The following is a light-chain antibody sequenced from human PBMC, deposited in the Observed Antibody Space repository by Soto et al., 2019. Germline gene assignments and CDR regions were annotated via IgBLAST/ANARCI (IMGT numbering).Light chain of an antibody. CDR1: HSLLFNSNNKNL. J-gene: IGKJ1*01. V-gene: IGKV4-1*01. CDR3: QHYYNFPRT. Sequence: IVMTQSPESLAVSLGEGATINRNSSHSLLFNSNNKNLLAWYQQKPGQPPKLLIYWASTRGSGVPERFSGRGSGTDFTLTITSLQAEDVAVYYCQHYYNFPRTFGKGTKVDIK. CDR2: WAS.